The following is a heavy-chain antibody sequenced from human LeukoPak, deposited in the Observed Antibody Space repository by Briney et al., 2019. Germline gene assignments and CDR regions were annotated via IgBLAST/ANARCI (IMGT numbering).Heavy chain of an antibody. CDR3: AKRPTTVTTFGRDY. CDR2: ISGSGAST. D-gene: IGHD4-17*01. J-gene: IGHJ4*02. CDR1: GFTFESFA. V-gene: IGHV3-23*01. Sequence: GGSLRLSCAASGFTFESFAMSWVRQAPGKGLEWLSAISGSGASTYYGDSVKGRFTISRDNSRDTLYLQMDILRAEDSAVYYCAKRPTTVTTFGRDYWGQGTLVTVSS.